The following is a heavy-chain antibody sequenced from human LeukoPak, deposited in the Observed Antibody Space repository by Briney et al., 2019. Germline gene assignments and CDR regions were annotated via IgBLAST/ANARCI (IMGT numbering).Heavy chain of an antibody. Sequence: KSSQTLSLTCTVSGGSISSGGYYWSWIRQHPGKGLEWIGYIYYSGSTYYNPSLKSRVTISVDTSKNQCSLKLSSVTAADTAVYYCARDLVGATIFDYWGQGTLVTVSS. J-gene: IGHJ4*02. CDR2: IYYSGST. D-gene: IGHD1-26*01. V-gene: IGHV4-31*03. CDR1: GGSISSGGYY. CDR3: ARDLVGATIFDY.